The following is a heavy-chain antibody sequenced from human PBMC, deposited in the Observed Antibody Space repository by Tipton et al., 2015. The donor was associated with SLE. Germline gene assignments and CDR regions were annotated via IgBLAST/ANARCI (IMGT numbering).Heavy chain of an antibody. CDR2: IYSGGSA. V-gene: IGHV3-66*01. J-gene: IGHJ4*02. CDR1: GFTVSSNY. Sequence: SLRLSCAASGFTVSSNYMSWVRQAPGKGLEWVSVIYSGGSAFYADSVKGRFTISRDNAKNTLYLQMNSLKSDDTAVYYCAKEGAGDGYVLDHWGQGALVTVSS. D-gene: IGHD5-24*01. CDR3: AKEGAGDGYVLDH.